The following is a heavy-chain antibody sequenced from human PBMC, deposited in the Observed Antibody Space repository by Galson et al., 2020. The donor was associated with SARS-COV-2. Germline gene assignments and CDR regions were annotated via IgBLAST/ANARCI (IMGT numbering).Heavy chain of an antibody. D-gene: IGHD6-13*01. CDR2: IYYSGNT. Sequence: SETLSLTCSVFGGSISSTSNYWGWIRQPPGKGLEWIGSIYYSGNTYYNPSIKSRVTISVDTSNNQFSLKLTSVTAADAAMYYCARHQYTGSWGYAFDIWGRVTLVSVSS. CDR3: ARHQYTGSWGYAFDI. J-gene: IGHJ3*02. V-gene: IGHV4-39*07. CDR1: GGSISSTSNY.